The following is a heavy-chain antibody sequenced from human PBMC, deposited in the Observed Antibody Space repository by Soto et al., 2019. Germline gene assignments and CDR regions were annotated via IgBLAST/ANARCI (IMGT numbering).Heavy chain of an antibody. D-gene: IGHD5-18*01. J-gene: IGHJ4*02. CDR1: GFTFDDYA. V-gene: IGHV3-9*01. CDR3: VKSKVGYSNGLPFDY. Sequence: EVQLEESGGALVQPGRSLRLSCAASGFTFDDYAMHWVRQVLGKGLEWVSSISWNSGNIGYADSVKGRFTTSRDNAKNSVYLKMNSLRLEATALYYCVKSKVGYSNGLPFDYWGRETLVPVSS. CDR2: ISWNSGNI.